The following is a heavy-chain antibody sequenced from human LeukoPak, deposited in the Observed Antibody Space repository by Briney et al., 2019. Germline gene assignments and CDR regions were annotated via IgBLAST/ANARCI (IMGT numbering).Heavy chain of an antibody. CDR2: IHSSGST. V-gene: IGHV3-53*01. CDR1: GFTVSSKY. J-gene: IGHJ3*02. CDR3: ARASTPGAFDI. Sequence: GGSLRLSCAASGFTVSSKYMSWVRQAPGKGLEWVSVIHSSGSTDYADSVKGRFTTSRDNSKNTVYLQMNSLRAEDTAVYYCARASTPGAFDIWGQGTMVTVSS. D-gene: IGHD2-15*01.